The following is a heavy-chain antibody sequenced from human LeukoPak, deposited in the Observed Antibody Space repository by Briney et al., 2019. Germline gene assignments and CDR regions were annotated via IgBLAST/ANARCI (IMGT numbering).Heavy chain of an antibody. CDR2: IYHSGST. CDR3: ASVDYYDSSGRFDY. D-gene: IGHD3-22*01. J-gene: IGHJ4*02. V-gene: IGHV4-30-2*01. Sequence: PSQTLSLTCAVSGGSISSGGYSWSWIRQPPGKGLEWIGYIYHSGSTYYNPSLKSRVTISVDRSKNQFSLKLSSVTAADTAVYYCASVDYYDSSGRFDYWGQGTLVTVSS. CDR1: GGSISSGGYS.